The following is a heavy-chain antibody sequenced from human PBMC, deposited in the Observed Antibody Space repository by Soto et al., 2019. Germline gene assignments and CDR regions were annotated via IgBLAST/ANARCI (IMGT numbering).Heavy chain of an antibody. CDR2: IYHSGST. Sequence: QLLESGSGLVKPSQTLSLTCAVSGGSISSGGYSWSWIRQPPGKGLEWIGYIYHSGSTYYNPSLKSRVTISVDRSKNQFSLKLSSVTAADTAVYYCAREGLAGGLGYWGQGTLVTVSS. V-gene: IGHV4-30-2*01. CDR1: GGSISSGGYS. D-gene: IGHD2-15*01. CDR3: AREGLAGGLGY. J-gene: IGHJ4*02.